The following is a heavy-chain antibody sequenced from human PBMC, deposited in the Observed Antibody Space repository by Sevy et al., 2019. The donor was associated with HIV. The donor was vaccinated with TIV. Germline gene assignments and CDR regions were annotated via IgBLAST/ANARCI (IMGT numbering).Heavy chain of an antibody. D-gene: IGHD3-16*02. J-gene: IGHJ3*02. CDR2: IKQDGSEK. Sequence: GGSLRLSCAASGFTFSSYWMSWVRQAPGKGLEWVANIKQDGSEKYYVDSVKGRFTISRDNAKNSLCLQMNSLRAEDTAVYYCARIDVDAYYDYVWGSYRPGDAFDIWGQGTMVTVSS. V-gene: IGHV3-7*03. CDR3: ARIDVDAYYDYVWGSYRPGDAFDI. CDR1: GFTFSSYW.